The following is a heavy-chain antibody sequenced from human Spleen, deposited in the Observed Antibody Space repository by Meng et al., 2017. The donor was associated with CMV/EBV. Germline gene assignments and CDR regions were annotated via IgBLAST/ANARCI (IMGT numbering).Heavy chain of an antibody. CDR3: ATESSWFPRRLT. CDR1: GFALSANY. V-gene: IGHV3-53*01. Sequence: LSCAVSGFALSANYMSWVRQAPGKGLEWVSVSYSVDRAYYADSVEGRFTISRDNSKNTVYLQMNSLRVDDTAVYYCATESSWFPRRLTWGQGTLVTVSS. CDR2: SYSVDRA. J-gene: IGHJ4*02. D-gene: IGHD4-17*01.